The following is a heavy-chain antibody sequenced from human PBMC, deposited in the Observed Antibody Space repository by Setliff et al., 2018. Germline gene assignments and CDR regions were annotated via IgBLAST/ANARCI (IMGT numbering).Heavy chain of an antibody. J-gene: IGHJ6*04. V-gene: IGHV4-61*09. D-gene: IGHD6-25*01. Sequence: SETLSLTCSASGGSISSGGFYWSWIRQSAGRGLEWIGHFHTGGATDYNLSLKSRVTISLDSSKNQFSLKLSSVTAADTAVYFCARMSGFQYMDVWGKGTTVTVSS. CDR1: GGSISSGGFY. CDR2: FHTGGAT. CDR3: ARMSGFQYMDV.